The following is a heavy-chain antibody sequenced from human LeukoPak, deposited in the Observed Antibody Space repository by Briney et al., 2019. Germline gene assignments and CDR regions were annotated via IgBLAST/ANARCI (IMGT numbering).Heavy chain of an antibody. D-gene: IGHD4-17*01. CDR3: ARDLRPNYGDLFDY. J-gene: IGHJ4*02. CDR2: ISSSDNTI. CDR1: GFTFSDYY. V-gene: IGHV3-11*04. Sequence: PGGSLRLSCAASGFTFSDYYMSWIRQAPGKGLEWVSYISSSDNTIYYADSVKGRFTMSRDNAKNSLYLQMNSLRAEDTAVYYCARDLRPNYGDLFDYWGQGTLVTVSS.